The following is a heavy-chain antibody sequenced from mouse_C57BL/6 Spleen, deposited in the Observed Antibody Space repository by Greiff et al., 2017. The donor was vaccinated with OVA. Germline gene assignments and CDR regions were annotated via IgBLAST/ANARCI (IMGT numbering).Heavy chain of an antibody. D-gene: IGHD3-2*02. J-gene: IGHJ2*01. CDR2: IDTEDGET. Sequence: EVQLQQSGAELVKPGASVKLSCTASGFNIKDYYMHWVKQGTEQGLEWIGRIDTEDGETKYAPKFQGKATITADTSSNTAYLQLSSLTSEDTAVYYCARISSGFFYFDYWGQGTTLTVSS. V-gene: IGHV14-2*01. CDR1: GFNIKDYY. CDR3: ARISSGFFYFDY.